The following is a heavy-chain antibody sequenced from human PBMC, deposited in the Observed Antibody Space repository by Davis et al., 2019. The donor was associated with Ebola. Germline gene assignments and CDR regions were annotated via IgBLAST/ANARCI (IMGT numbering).Heavy chain of an antibody. CDR2: ISGSGRTT. V-gene: IGHV3-23*01. D-gene: IGHD2-2*01. CDR1: GFTFSSYA. J-gene: IGHJ5*02. Sequence: PGGSLRLSCVASGFTFSSYAMSWVRQAPGKGLEWVSAISGSGRTTYYADAVKGRFTISRDNSKNTLYVQMNSLRADDTAVYYCATEIIVVRPAYWFDPWGQGTLVTVSS. CDR3: ATEIIVVRPAYWFDP.